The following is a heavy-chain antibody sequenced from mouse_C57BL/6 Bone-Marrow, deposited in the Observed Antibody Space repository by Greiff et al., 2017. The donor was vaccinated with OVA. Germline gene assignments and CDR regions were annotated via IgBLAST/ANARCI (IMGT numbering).Heavy chain of an antibody. CDR3: GAGYFDY. V-gene: IGHV1-50*01. J-gene: IGHJ2*01. D-gene: IGHD4-1*01. CDR2: IDPSDSYT. Sequence: VQLQQPGAELVKPGASVKLSCKASGYTFTSYWMQWVKQRPGQGLEWIGEIDPSDSYTNSNQKFKGKATMTEDTSSSTAYMQLSSLTSEDSSVYYFGAGYFDYWGQGTTLTVSS. CDR1: GYTFTSYW.